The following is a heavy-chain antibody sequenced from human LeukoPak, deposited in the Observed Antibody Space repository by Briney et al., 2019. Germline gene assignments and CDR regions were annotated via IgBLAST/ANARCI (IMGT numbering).Heavy chain of an antibody. D-gene: IGHD2-2*01. V-gene: IGHV3-48*01. CDR1: GFTFSSYA. CDR3: ARDFVVLPAVPP. CDR2: IGSSGSTI. Sequence: PRGSLRLSCAASGFTFSSYAMNWDRQAPGKGLEWVSYIGSSGSTIYYADSVKGRFTISRDNAKSSLYLQMNSLRVEDTAVYYCARDFVVLPAVPPWGQGTLVTVSS. J-gene: IGHJ5*02.